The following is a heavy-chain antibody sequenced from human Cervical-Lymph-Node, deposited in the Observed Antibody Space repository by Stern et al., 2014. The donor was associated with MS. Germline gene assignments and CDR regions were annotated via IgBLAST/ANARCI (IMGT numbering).Heavy chain of an antibody. Sequence: VQLVESGGGVVQPGTSLRLSCAASGFTFSSYGMHWVRQAPGKGLEWVALAWYDGSTAYYTNSVQGGFTISRDNSKNTLSLQMNSLTAEDTAVYYCARGHIPYAYNYLFDYWGQGTLVTVSS. V-gene: IGHV3-33*01. J-gene: IGHJ4*02. D-gene: IGHD5-24*01. CDR1: GFTFSSYG. CDR2: AWYDGSTA. CDR3: ARGHIPYAYNYLFDY.